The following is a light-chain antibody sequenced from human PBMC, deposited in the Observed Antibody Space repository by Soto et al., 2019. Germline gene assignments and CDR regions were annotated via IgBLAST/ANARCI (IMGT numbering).Light chain of an antibody. CDR2: GAS. CDR3: QQYGSSPRIS. CDR1: QSVSSSY. Sequence: IVLKQSPGTLSLSPGERATLSCRASQSVSSSYLAWYQQKPGQAPRLLIYGASNRATGIPDRFSGSGSGTDFTLTISRLEPEDFAVYYCQQYGSSPRISFGGGTMV. J-gene: IGKJ4*01. V-gene: IGKV3-20*01.